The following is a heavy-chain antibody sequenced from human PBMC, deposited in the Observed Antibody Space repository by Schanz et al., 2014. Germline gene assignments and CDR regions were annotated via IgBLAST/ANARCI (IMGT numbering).Heavy chain of an antibody. CDR2: INAASGNT. D-gene: IGHD3-3*01. CDR3: ATFVGWRSGVACISCHRMDV. V-gene: IGHV1-3*01. Sequence: KVSCKASGNTFNRYAIHWVPQAPGQRLDGKGWINAASGNTKYSERCQGRIAIDRDTDARAAYMELLSLKANDPAVYDCATFVGWRSGVACISCHRMDVWGQGTTVTVSS. CDR1: GNTFNRYA. J-gene: IGHJ6*02.